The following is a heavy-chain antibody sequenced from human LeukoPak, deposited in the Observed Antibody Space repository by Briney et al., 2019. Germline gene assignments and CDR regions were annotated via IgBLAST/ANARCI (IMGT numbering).Heavy chain of an antibody. J-gene: IGHJ5*02. CDR1: GYTLTELS. CDR2: FDPEDGET. D-gene: IGHD6-13*01. CDR3: ATLIRRAAAGIGWFDP. V-gene: IGHV1-24*01. Sequence: ASVKVSCKVSGYTLTELSMHWVRQAPGKGLEWMGGFDPEDGETIYAQKFQGRVTMTEDTSTDTAYMELSGLRSEDTAVYYCATLIRRAAAGIGWFDPWGQGTLVTVSS.